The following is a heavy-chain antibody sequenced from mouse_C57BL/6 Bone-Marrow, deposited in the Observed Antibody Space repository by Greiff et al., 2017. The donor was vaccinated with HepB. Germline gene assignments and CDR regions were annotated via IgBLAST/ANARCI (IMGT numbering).Heavy chain of an antibody. CDR1: GFSFNTYA. V-gene: IGHV10-1*01. D-gene: IGHD3-2*02. J-gene: IGHJ4*01. CDR2: IRSKSNNYAT. Sequence: EVMLVESGGGLVQPKGSLKLSCAASGFSFNTYAMNWVRQAPGKGLEWVARIRSKSNNYATYYADSVKDRFTISRDDSESMLYLQMNNLKTEDTAMYYCVRHSSGPHMDYWGQGTSVTVSS. CDR3: VRHSSGPHMDY.